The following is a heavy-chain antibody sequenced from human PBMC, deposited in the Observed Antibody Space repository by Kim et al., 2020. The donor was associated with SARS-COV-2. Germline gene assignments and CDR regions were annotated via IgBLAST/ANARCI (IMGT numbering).Heavy chain of an antibody. V-gene: IGHV1-46*01. CDR2: NRSGGST. CDR3: AKEGGH. J-gene: IGHJ4*02. Sequence: NRSGGSTNYAQKFQGRVTMTGDTSTNTVYMELSSLGSDDTAVYYCAKEGGHWGQGTLVTVSS. D-gene: IGHD3-16*01.